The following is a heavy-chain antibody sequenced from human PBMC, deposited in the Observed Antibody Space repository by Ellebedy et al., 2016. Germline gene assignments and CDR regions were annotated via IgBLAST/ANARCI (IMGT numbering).Heavy chain of an antibody. CDR2: ISYNGRHI. J-gene: IGHJ4*02. CDR1: GFIFSTSA. D-gene: IGHD6-13*01. CDR3: AGDSRGITAAGTSLHY. Sequence: GGSLRLSCAASGFIFSTSAIHWVRQAPGKGLEWVTIISYNGRHIRYVDSVKGRFTISRDNSKNTLYLQMNSLRVEDTAVYYCAGDSRGITAAGTSLHYWGQGTLVTVSS. V-gene: IGHV3-30*03.